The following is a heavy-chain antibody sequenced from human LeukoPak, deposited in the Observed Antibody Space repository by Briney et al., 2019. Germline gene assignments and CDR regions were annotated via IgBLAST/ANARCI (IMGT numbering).Heavy chain of an antibody. CDR3: ATPLDTVDYYYYMDV. CDR2: ISGTGDTI. CDR1: EFTFSDYY. Sequence: GGPLNPSCAASEFTFSDYYMSWIRQTPGKGLEWFSFISGTGDTIYYADSVKGRFTISRDNTKKSLYLQMNSLRAEDTAVYYCATPLDTVDYYYYMDVWGKGTTVTVSS. J-gene: IGHJ6*03. V-gene: IGHV3-11*04. D-gene: IGHD3/OR15-3a*01.